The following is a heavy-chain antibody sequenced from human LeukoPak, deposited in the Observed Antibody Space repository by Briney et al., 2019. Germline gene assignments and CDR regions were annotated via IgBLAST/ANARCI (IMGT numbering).Heavy chain of an antibody. CDR2: IYPGDSDT. Sequence: GESLQISCQGSGYTFSSNWIGWVRQMPGKGLEWMGIIYPGDSDTRYSPSFQGQVTISADKSSSTAYLQWSSLKASDTAMYYCARHRVGIYSRNHAFDIWGQGTMGTVSS. J-gene: IGHJ3*02. D-gene: IGHD1-26*01. CDR1: GYTFSSNW. V-gene: IGHV5-51*01. CDR3: ARHRVGIYSRNHAFDI.